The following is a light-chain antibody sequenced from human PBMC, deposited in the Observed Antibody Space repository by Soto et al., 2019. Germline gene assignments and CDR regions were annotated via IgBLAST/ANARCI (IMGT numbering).Light chain of an antibody. CDR3: QQHSHWPPWT. CDR1: ENVSTF. V-gene: IGKV3-11*01. CDR2: GAS. Sequence: EVVLTQSPATLSLSPEERATLSCRASENVSTFVDWYQQKPGQAPKLLIYGASNRATGIPARFSGSGSATAFTPTISNLGPEDFAVYYCQQHSHWPPWTFGQGTRVEIQ. J-gene: IGKJ1*01.